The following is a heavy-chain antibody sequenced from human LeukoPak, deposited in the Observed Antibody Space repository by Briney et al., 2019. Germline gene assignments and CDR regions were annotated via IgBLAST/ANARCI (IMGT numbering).Heavy chain of an antibody. V-gene: IGHV4-4*02. CDR1: GGSISSNYW. J-gene: IGHJ4*02. CDR2: IYHTGNT. Sequence: SETLSLTCAASGGSISSNYWWSWVRQPPGRGLEWIGEIYHTGNTNYNPSLKSRVSISVDKSKRQFSLKLTSVTAADTAVYYCVGFGFSSGWARWGQGTLVTVSS. D-gene: IGHD6-19*01. CDR3: VGFGFSSGWAR.